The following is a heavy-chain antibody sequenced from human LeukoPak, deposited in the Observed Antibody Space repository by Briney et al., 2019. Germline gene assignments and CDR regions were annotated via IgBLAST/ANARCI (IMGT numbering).Heavy chain of an antibody. J-gene: IGHJ4*02. Sequence: KRGESLKISCAASGFTFSNAWMSWVRQAPGKGLEWVGRIKSKTDGGTTDYAAPVKGRFTISRDDSKNTLYLQMNSLRTEDTAVYYCLRDWYGSGSYWQIRESYFDYWGQGTLVTVS. V-gene: IGHV3-15*01. CDR1: GFTFSNAW. CDR3: LRDWYGSGSYWQIRESYFDY. D-gene: IGHD3-10*01. CDR2: IKSKTDGGTT.